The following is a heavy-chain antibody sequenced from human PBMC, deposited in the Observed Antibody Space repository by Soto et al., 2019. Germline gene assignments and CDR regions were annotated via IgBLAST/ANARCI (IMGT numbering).Heavy chain of an antibody. CDR3: AKSLVTPSDAFDL. CDR1: GSTFGNYA. J-gene: IGHJ3*01. D-gene: IGHD2-21*02. CDR2: ISDPGTST. Sequence: PVGSLRLSCAASGSTFGNYAMNWVRQAPGKGLEWISSISDPGTSTYYANSVKGRSSMSRDNSKNTLFLQMNRLRADDTAVYFCAKSLVTPSDAFDLWGRGTLVIVSS. V-gene: IGHV3-23*01.